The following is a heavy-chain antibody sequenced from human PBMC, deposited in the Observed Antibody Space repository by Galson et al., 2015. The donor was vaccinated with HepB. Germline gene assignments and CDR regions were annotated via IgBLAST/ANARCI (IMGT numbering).Heavy chain of an antibody. J-gene: IGHJ4*02. D-gene: IGHD6-6*01. V-gene: IGHV1-69*06. Sequence: SVKVSCKASGGTFSSYAISWVRQAPGQGLEWMGGIIPIFGTANYAQKFQGRVTITADKSTSTAYMELSSLRSEDTAVYYCARVFLEYSSSYYFDYWGQGTLVTVSS. CDR3: ARVFLEYSSSYYFDY. CDR2: IIPIFGTA. CDR1: GGTFSSYA.